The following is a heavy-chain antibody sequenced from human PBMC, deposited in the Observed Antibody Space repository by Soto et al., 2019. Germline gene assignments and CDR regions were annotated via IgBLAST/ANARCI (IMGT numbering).Heavy chain of an antibody. CDR2: ISAYNGNT. CDR3: ARDLLSQRSGRYFYYGMDV. CDR1: GYTFTSYG. J-gene: IGHJ6*02. Sequence: ASVKVSCKASGYTFTSYGISWVRQAPGQGLEWMGWISAYNGNTNYAQKLQGRVTMTTDTSTSTAYMELRSLRSDDTAVYYCARDLLSQRSGRYFYYGMDVWGQGTTVTVSS. V-gene: IGHV1-18*04. D-gene: IGHD6-19*01.